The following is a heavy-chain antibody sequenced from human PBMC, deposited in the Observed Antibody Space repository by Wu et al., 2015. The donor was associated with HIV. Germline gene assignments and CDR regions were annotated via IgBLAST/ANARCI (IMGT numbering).Heavy chain of an antibody. D-gene: IGHD3-3*01. J-gene: IGHJ4*02. CDR2: IIPIFDTT. CDR1: GDTFRRYS. CDR3: ARDWSVSDMSXLLLDN. V-gene: IGHV1-69*01. Sequence: QVQLVQSGAEVKKPGSSVKVSCKASGDTFRRYSISWVRQAPGQGPEWMGGIIPIFDTTNYAEKFQGRVTITADDSKRTIYMELHGLRSDDTAVYYCARDWSVSDMSXLLLDNVGQGTLVIVSS.